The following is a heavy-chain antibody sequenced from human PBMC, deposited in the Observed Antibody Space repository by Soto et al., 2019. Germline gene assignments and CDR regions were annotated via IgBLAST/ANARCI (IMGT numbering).Heavy chain of an antibody. J-gene: IGHJ6*03. CDR1: GGSISSSSYY. CDR2: IYYSGST. CDR3: ATIPSWGPNSRYYYYMDV. D-gene: IGHD3-16*01. V-gene: IGHV4-39*01. Sequence: PSETLSLTCTVSGGSISSSSYYWGWIRQPPGKGLEWIGSIYYSGSTYYNPSLKSRVTISVDTSKNQFSLKLSSVTAADTAVYYCATIPSWGPNSRYYYYMDVWGKGTTVTVSS.